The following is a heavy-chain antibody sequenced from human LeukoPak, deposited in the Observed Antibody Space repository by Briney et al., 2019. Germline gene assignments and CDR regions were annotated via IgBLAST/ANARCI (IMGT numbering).Heavy chain of an antibody. D-gene: IGHD1-26*01. V-gene: IGHV4-59*01. Sequence: PSETLSLTCTVSGGPISSYYWSWIRQPPGKGLEWIGYIYYSGSTNYNPSLKSRVTISVATSKNQFSLKLSSVTAADTAVYYCARDVGATYDAFDIWGQGTMVTVSS. J-gene: IGHJ3*02. CDR3: ARDVGATYDAFDI. CDR2: IYYSGST. CDR1: GGPISSYY.